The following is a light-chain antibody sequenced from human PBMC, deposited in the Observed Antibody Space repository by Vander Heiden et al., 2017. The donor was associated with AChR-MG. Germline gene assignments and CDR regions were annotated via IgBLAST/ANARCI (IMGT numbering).Light chain of an antibody. CDR3: QQENSYPWT. V-gene: IGKV1-5*03. CDR2: MAS. CDR1: QSISSW. Sequence: DIKMTQSPSTLSASVGDRVTITCRASQSISSWLAWYQQKPGKAPKLLIYMASSVESGVPSRFSGSGSGTEFTLTISSRQPDDFATYYCQQENSYPWTFGQGTKVEIK. J-gene: IGKJ1*01.